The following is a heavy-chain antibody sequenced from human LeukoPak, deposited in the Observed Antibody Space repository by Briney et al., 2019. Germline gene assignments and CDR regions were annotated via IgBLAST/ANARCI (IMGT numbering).Heavy chain of an antibody. D-gene: IGHD3-3*01. CDR1: GGSVSSTSFY. CDR3: ARSIISIFGVTITGWFDP. CDR2: IYYSGST. Sequence: SETLSLTCTVSGGSVSSTSFYWGWIRQPPGKGLEWIGTIYYSGSTYYNPSLKSRVTISVDTSKNQFSLRLSSVTAADTAVYYCARSIISIFGVTITGWFDPWGQGTLVTVSS. V-gene: IGHV4-39*01. J-gene: IGHJ5*02.